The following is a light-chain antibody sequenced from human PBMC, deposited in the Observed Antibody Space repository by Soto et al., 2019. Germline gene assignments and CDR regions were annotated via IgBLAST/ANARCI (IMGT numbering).Light chain of an antibody. CDR2: DAS. CDR3: QQRTDWPPWT. J-gene: IGKJ1*01. V-gene: IGKV3-11*01. Sequence: EIVLTQSPATLSLSPGERATLSCRASQSISNYLAWYQQKPGQAPRLLIYDASNRATGIPARFSGSGSGTAFTLTISSLEPEDFVVYYCQQRTDWPPWTFGQGTKVDIK. CDR1: QSISNY.